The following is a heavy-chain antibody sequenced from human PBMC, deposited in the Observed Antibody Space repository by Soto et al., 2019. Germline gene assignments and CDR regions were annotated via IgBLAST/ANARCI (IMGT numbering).Heavy chain of an antibody. CDR2: IYYRGST. J-gene: IGHJ6*02. CDR1: GGSISSGGYY. Sequence: QVQLQESGPGLVKPSQTLSLTCTVSGGSISSGGYYWSWIRQHPGKGLAWIGYIYYRGSTYYNPSLKSRVTISVDTSKNQCSLKLSSVTAADTAVYYCARSGGSGVSSGLPLGMDVWGQGTTVTVSS. V-gene: IGHV4-31*03. D-gene: IGHD3-3*01. CDR3: ARSGGSGVSSGLPLGMDV.